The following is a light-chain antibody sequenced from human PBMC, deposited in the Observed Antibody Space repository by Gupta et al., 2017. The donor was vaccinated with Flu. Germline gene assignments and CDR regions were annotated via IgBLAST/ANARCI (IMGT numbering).Light chain of an antibody. CDR3: QQSYSTPYT. CDR1: QSISSY. Sequence: PASLSASVEDRFTITCRASQSISSYLNWYQQNPGKAPKLLIYAASSLQSGVPSRFSGSGSGTDITLTISSLQPEDFATYYCQQSYSTPYTFGQGTKLEIK. J-gene: IGKJ2*01. V-gene: IGKV1-39*01. CDR2: AAS.